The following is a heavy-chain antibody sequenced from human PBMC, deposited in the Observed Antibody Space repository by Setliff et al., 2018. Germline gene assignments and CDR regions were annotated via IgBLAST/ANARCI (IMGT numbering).Heavy chain of an antibody. CDR3: ARIFLYGTSWYFDN. J-gene: IGHJ4*02. Sequence: GASVKVSCKASGYAFGSSGISWVRQAPGQGLEWMGWISAYNGYIVYAQKFQGRVTMTTDTSTTTAYMEVRSLRSDDTAVYFCARIFLYGTSWYFDNWGQGTLVTVSS. V-gene: IGHV1-18*01. D-gene: IGHD3-3*01. CDR1: GYAFGSSG. CDR2: ISAYNGYI.